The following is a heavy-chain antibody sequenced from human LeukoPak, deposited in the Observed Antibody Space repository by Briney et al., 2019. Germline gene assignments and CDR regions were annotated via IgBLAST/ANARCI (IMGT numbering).Heavy chain of an antibody. CDR1: GFTFSSYA. CDR2: INGDGGNT. V-gene: IGHV3-23*01. Sequence: GGSLRLSCAASGFTFSSYAMSWVRQAPGKGLEWVSTINGDGGNTYYPDSVKGRFTISRDNSKNTLYLQMNSLRAEDTAVYYCASVTLSGGMDVWGQGTTVTVSS. J-gene: IGHJ6*02. CDR3: ASVTLSGGMDV. D-gene: IGHD2-21*02.